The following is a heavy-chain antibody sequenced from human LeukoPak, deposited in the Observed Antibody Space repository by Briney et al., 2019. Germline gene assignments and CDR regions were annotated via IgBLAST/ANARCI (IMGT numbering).Heavy chain of an antibody. CDR2: IDHSGST. J-gene: IGHJ6*02. CDR3: ARGPRYDFWSGTRYYGMDV. D-gene: IGHD3-3*01. CDR1: GRSFSGYY. V-gene: IGHV4-34*01. Sequence: SETLSLTCAVYGRSFSGYYWSWIRQPPGKGLEWIGEIDHSGSTNYNPSLKSRVTISVDTSKNQFSLKLSSVTAADTAVYYCARGPRYDFWSGTRYYGMDVWGQGTTVTVSS.